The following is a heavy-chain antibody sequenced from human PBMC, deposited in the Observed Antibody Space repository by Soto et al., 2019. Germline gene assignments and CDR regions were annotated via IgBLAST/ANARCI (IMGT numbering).Heavy chain of an antibody. CDR1: GYTFTSYG. Sequence: QVQLVQSGAEVKKPGASVKVSCKASGYTFTSYGISWVRQAPGQGLEWMGWISAYNGNTNYAQKHQGRVTMTTDTSTSTAYMELRSKRSDDTHVYYCARYHGDYYYYYGMDDWGQGTTVTVSS. D-gene: IGHD4-17*01. V-gene: IGHV1-18*01. CDR3: ARYHGDYYYYYGMDD. CDR2: ISAYNGNT. J-gene: IGHJ6*02.